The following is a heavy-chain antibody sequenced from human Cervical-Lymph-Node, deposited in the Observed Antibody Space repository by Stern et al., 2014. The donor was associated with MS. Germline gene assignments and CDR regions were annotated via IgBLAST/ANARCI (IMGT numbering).Heavy chain of an antibody. CDR2: ISRDGSNK. CDR1: GFTFSRYD. D-gene: IGHD3-22*01. V-gene: IGHV3-30*18. Sequence: QMQLVQSGGGVVQPGRSLRLSCAASGFTFSRYDMYLVRQAPGKGLEWVAVISRDGSNKHDADSVKGRFTISRDNSKNTLYLHMNSLRAEDTAVYYCAKGGIVVLIGGKIDSWGQGTLVTVSS. J-gene: IGHJ4*02. CDR3: AKGGIVVLIGGKIDS.